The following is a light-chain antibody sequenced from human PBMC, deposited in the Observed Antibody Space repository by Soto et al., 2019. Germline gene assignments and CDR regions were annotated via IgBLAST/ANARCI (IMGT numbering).Light chain of an antibody. CDR1: SSDVGGYDY. Sequence: QSALTQPPSASGSPGQSVTISCTGTSSDVGGYDYVSWYQQHPGKAPKLMIYEVTIRPSGGSDRFSGSKSGNTASPTVSVLQDEDEADYDCSSYTGGNPSYVFGTGANLTVL. J-gene: IGLJ1*01. CDR2: EVT. CDR3: SSYTGGNPSYV. V-gene: IGLV2-8*01.